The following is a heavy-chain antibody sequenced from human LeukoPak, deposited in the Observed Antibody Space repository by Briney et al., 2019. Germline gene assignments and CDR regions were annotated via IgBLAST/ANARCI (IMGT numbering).Heavy chain of an antibody. V-gene: IGHV3-74*03. CDR2: INTDASSI. D-gene: IGHD2-15*01. Sequence: GGSLRLSCAASGFSISNYWMHWVRQTPGKGLVWVSRINTDASSIMYADSVKGRFTNSRDNAKNTLYLQKNSLRVEDTAVYYCARDGYCSGGSCYGMDVWGQGTTVTVSS. CDR3: ARDGYCSGGSCYGMDV. J-gene: IGHJ6*02. CDR1: GFSISNYW.